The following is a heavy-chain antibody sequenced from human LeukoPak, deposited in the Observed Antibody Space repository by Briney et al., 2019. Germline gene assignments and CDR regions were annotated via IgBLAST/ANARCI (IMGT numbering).Heavy chain of an antibody. CDR1: GFTFTSYS. CDR2: IRSCSSYI. CDR3: ARIDMGGGILDY. D-gene: IGHD3-9*01. J-gene: IGHJ4*02. Sequence: GGSLRLSCAASGFTFTSYSMNWVRQAPGKGLEWVSSIRSCSSYIYYADSVRGRFTISRDNSKNSLYLQMNSLRAEDTAVYFCARIDMGGGILDYWGQGTLVTVSS. V-gene: IGHV3-21*01.